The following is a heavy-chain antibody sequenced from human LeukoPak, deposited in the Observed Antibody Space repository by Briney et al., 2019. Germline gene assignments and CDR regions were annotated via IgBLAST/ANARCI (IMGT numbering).Heavy chain of an antibody. CDR3: ARVPLATMVRGVPQYYFDY. CDR2: IYHSGST. J-gene: IGHJ4*02. D-gene: IGHD3-10*01. Sequence: SETLSLTCAVYGGSFSGYFWSWIRQPPGKGLEWIGEIYHSGSTNYNPSLKSRVTISVDTSKNQFSLKLSSVTAADTAVYYCARVPLATMVRGVPQYYFDYWGQGTLVTVSS. CDR1: GGSFSGYF. V-gene: IGHV4-34*01.